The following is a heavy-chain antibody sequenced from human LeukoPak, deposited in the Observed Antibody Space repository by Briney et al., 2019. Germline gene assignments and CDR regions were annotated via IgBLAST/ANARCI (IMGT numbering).Heavy chain of an antibody. Sequence: PGGSLRLSCAASGFTFSSYAMRWVRQAPGKGLEWVSAISGSGGSTYYADSVKGRFTISRDNSKNTLYLQMNSLRAEDTAVYYCAKGRGYSSSWYYFDYWGQGTLVTVSS. CDR3: AKGRGYSSSWYYFDY. CDR2: ISGSGGST. D-gene: IGHD6-13*01. V-gene: IGHV3-23*01. CDR1: GFTFSSYA. J-gene: IGHJ4*02.